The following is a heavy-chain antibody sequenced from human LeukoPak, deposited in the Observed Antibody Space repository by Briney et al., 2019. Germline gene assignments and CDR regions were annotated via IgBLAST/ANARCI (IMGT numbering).Heavy chain of an antibody. CDR3: AKDMVRGATGTSYYFDY. J-gene: IGHJ4*02. Sequence: GGSLRLSCAASGFTFSSYGMHWVRQAPGKGLEWVAVISYDGSNKYYADSVKGRFTISRDNSKNTLYLQMNSLRAEDTAVYYCAKDMVRGATGTSYYFDYWGQGTLVTVSS. D-gene: IGHD3-10*01. V-gene: IGHV3-30*18. CDR1: GFTFSSYG. CDR2: ISYDGSNK.